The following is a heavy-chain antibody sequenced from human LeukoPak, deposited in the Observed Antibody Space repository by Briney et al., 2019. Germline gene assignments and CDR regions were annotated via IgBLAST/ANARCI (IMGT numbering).Heavy chain of an antibody. CDR3: AKESGKFDY. CDR1: GLTFHDYA. Sequence: GGSLRLSCVASGLTFHDYAMHWVSHAPGKGLEWVSLISADGGSTFYADSVRGRFSISRDNSKNSLYLQMNSLRTEDTAMYYCAKESGKFDYWGQGTLVAVSS. J-gene: IGHJ4*02. CDR2: ISADGGST. V-gene: IGHV3-43*02.